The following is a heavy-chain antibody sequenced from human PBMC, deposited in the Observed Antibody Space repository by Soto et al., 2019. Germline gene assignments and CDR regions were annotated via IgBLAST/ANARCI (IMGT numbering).Heavy chain of an antibody. Sequence: GGSLRLACVASGFTFSDYDMSWIRQAPGKGLEWVSYISSSSSYANYADSVKGRFTISRDNAKNSLYLQMNSLRAEDTAVYYCARDHHRYSGYDYVDYWGQGTLVTVSS. CDR3: ARDHHRYSGYDYVDY. V-gene: IGHV3-11*05. J-gene: IGHJ4*02. CDR2: ISSSSSYA. D-gene: IGHD5-12*01. CDR1: GFTFSDYD.